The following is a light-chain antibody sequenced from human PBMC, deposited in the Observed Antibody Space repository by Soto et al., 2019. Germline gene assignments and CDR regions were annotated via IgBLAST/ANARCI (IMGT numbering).Light chain of an antibody. V-gene: IGLV2-11*01. J-gene: IGLJ2*01. CDR3: CSYAGTYSPV. CDR2: DVS. CDR1: SSDVGAYNF. Sequence: QSALTQPPSVSGSPGQSVTISCTGTSSDVGAYNFVSWYQQYPGKAPKLIIFDVSARPSGVPDRFSGSKSGNTASLTISGLQADDEAAYYCCSYAGTYSPVLGGGTKLTVL.